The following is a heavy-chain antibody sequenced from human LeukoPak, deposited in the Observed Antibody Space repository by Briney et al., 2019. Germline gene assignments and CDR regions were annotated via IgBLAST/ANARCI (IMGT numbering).Heavy chain of an antibody. CDR1: GYTFTSYG. D-gene: IGHD3-10*01. Sequence: SVKVSCKASGYTFTSYGISWVRQAPGQGLEWMGGIIPMFTTTNYAQKFQGRVTITADKSTSTAYMELSSLRSEDTAVYYCARVPDYYGTTPGGGIWGQGTMVTVSS. CDR3: ARVPDYYGTTPGGGI. CDR2: IIPMFTTT. J-gene: IGHJ3*02. V-gene: IGHV1-69*06.